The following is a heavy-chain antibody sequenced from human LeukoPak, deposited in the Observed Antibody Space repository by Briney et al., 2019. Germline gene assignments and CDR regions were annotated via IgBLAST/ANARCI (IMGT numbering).Heavy chain of an antibody. D-gene: IGHD1-26*01. CDR3: AKAISVGATTDAAD. Sequence: GGSLRLSCAASGFTFSSYAMSWVRQAPGKGLEWVSAISGCGGSTYYADSVKGRFTISRDSSKNTLYLQMNSLRAEDTAVYYCAKAISVGATTDAADWGQGTLVTVSS. CDR1: GFTFSSYA. V-gene: IGHV3-23*01. CDR2: ISGCGGST. J-gene: IGHJ4*02.